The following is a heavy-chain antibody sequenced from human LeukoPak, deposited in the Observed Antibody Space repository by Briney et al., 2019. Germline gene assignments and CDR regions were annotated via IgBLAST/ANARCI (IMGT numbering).Heavy chain of an antibody. J-gene: IGHJ4*01. CDR1: GFTCDDYG. V-gene: IGHV3-23*01. Sequence: AGGSLRLSCAAPGFTCDDYGMNWVRQAPGKGLECVSGISPSGGVTYYVDSVKGRFTISNDDYKNTLSLQMNCLRVDDMAVYYCSQDLAWGAFDHWGQGTLVTVSS. CDR2: ISPSGGVT. CDR3: SQDLAWGAFDH. D-gene: IGHD7-27*01.